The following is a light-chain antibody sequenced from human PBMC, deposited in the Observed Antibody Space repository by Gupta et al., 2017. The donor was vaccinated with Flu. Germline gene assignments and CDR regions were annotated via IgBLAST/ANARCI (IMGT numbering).Light chain of an antibody. CDR2: DVT. CDR3: CSYACIDTHV. CDR1: SSDVGGRKF. V-gene: IGLV2-11*01. J-gene: IGLJ1*01. Sequence: SATIACTGTSSDVGGRKFVSWYQQRTAKAAKLMIYDVTKRTAGGPAGFSASKAGNTAALTISGRQVEEEDEYYCCSYACIDTHVFGTGTKVTVL.